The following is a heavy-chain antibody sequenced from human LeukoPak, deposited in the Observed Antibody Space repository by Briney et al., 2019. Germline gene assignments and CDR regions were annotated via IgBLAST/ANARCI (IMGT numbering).Heavy chain of an antibody. CDR1: GFTLSSYS. J-gene: IGHJ6*02. CDR2: ISSSSSYI. CDR3: ARVRIAAAGDYYYGMDV. D-gene: IGHD6-13*01. V-gene: IGHV3-21*06. Sequence: GGSLRLSCAASGFTLSSYSMNWVRQAPGKGLEWVSSISSSSSYIYYADSVKGRFTISRDNAKNSLYVQMDSLRAEDTAVYYCARVRIAAAGDYYYGMDVWGQGTTVTVSS.